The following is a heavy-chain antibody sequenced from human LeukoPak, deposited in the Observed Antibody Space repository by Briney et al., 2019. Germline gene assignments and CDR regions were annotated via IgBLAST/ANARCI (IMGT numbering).Heavy chain of an antibody. CDR2: ISSSSSYI. CDR3: ARQGGSPNSSSWYKN. D-gene: IGHD6-13*01. CDR1: GFTFSSYG. Sequence: TGGSLRLSCAASGFTFSSYGMHWVRQAPGKGLEWVSSISSSSSYIYYADSVKGRFTISRDNAKNSLYLQMNSLRAEDTAVYYCARQGGSPNSSSWYKNWGQGTLVTVSS. V-gene: IGHV3-21*01. J-gene: IGHJ4*02.